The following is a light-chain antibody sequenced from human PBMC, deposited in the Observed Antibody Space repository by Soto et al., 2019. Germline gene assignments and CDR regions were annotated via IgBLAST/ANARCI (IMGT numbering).Light chain of an antibody. CDR1: QSISTY. J-gene: IGKJ5*01. Sequence: DIQMTQSPSSLSASVGDRVSITCRASQSISTYVNWYQQKPGTAPNLLIYRASTLESGVPSRCSGSGSGTDFTLTISSLQPADFSTYYCQQSFSTPITFGQGTRLDIK. CDR2: RAS. V-gene: IGKV1-39*01. CDR3: QQSFSTPIT.